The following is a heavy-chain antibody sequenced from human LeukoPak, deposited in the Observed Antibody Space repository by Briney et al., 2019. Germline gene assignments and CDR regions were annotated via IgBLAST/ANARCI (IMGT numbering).Heavy chain of an antibody. CDR1: GGTFSSYA. D-gene: IGHD6-19*01. Sequence: ASVKVSCKASGGTFSSYAISWVRQAPGQGLEWMGGIIPIFGTANYAQKFQGRVTMTRDTSTSTVYMELSSLRSEDTAVYYCARAPPKQWLVSYYYGMDVWGQGTTVTVSS. CDR3: ARAPPKQWLVSYYYGMDV. V-gene: IGHV1-69*05. CDR2: IIPIFGTA. J-gene: IGHJ6*02.